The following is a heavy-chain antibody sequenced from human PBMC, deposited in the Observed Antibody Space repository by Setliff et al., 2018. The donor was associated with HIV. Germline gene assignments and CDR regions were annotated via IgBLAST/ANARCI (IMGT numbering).Heavy chain of an antibody. CDR3: ARQVTVVGYFETAAGSFNY. J-gene: IGHJ4*02. V-gene: IGHV4-39*01. Sequence: PSETLSLTCTVSGDSITRGSYYWSWIRQPPGKGLEWIGTIYYSGSTYYNPSLKSRVTISTDTSKNQFSLKVRSVTAADTAVYYCARQVTVVGYFETAAGSFNYWGPGTLVTVSS. CDR1: GDSITRGSYY. D-gene: IGHD2-21*01. CDR2: IYYSGST.